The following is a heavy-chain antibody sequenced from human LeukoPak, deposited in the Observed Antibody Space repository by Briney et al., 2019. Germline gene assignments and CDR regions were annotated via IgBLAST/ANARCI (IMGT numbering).Heavy chain of an antibody. CDR1: GGSFSGYY. D-gene: IGHD1-26*01. J-gene: IGHJ6*03. Sequence: SETLSLTCAVYGGSFSGYYWSWIRQPPGKGLEWMGEINHSGSTNYNPSLKSRVTISVDTSKNQFSLKLSSVTAADTAVYYCARVPSGSYRHYYYYYYMDVWGKGTTVTVSS. V-gene: IGHV4-34*01. CDR2: INHSGST. CDR3: ARVPSGSYRHYYYYYYMDV.